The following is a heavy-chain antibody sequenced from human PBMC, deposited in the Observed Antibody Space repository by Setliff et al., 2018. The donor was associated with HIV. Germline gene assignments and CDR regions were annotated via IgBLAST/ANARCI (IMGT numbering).Heavy chain of an antibody. D-gene: IGHD3-10*01. CDR1: GGSISSPY. CDR2: IHYSGST. J-gene: IGHJ4*02. CDR3: ARVPVGSGSVDY. Sequence: SETLSLTCTVSGGSISSPYWSWIRQPPGKGLEWIGYIHYSGSTNYNPSLKTRVTIPLDTSRNQFSLNLSSVIAADTAVCYCARVPVGSGSVDYWGQGTLVTVSS. V-gene: IGHV4-59*11.